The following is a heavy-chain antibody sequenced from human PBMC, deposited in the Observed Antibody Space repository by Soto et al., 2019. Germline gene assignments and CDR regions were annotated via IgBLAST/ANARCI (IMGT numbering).Heavy chain of an antibody. D-gene: IGHD2-15*01. J-gene: IGHJ4*02. Sequence: QVQLVQSGAEVKKPGSSVKVSCKASGGTFNTYAINWVRQAPGQGLEWMGGIIPIFGPTNYTQKFQGRVTITADISTSTSYMELISLRSEDTAVYYCARDGYCSGGSCYSLGYLGQGTLVTVSS. CDR1: GGTFNTYA. CDR3: ARDGYCSGGSCYSLGY. V-gene: IGHV1-69*06. CDR2: IIPIFGPT.